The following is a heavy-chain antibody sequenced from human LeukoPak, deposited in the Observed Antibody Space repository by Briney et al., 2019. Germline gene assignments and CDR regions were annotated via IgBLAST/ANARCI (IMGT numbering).Heavy chain of an antibody. J-gene: IGHJ3*02. V-gene: IGHV4-38-2*02. Sequence: SETLSLTCTVSGYSISSGYYWGWIRQPPGRGLEWIGSIYHSGSTYYNPSLKSRVTISVDTSKNQFSLKLSSVTAADTAVYYCGYSYGFPNAFDIWGQGTMVTVSS. CDR1: GYSISSGYY. D-gene: IGHD5-18*01. CDR3: GYSYGFPNAFDI. CDR2: IYHSGST.